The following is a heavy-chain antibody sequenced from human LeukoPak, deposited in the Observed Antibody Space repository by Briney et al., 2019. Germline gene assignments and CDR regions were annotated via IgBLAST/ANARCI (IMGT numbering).Heavy chain of an antibody. CDR2: IYYSGST. CDR3: ARDHGSGSYYRSHAFDI. J-gene: IGHJ3*02. V-gene: IGHV4-59*01. CDR1: GGSISSYY. Sequence: SETLSLTCTVSGGSISSYYWSWIRQPPGKGLEWIGYIYYSGSTNYNPSLKSRVAISVDTSKNQFSLKLSSVTAADTAVYYCARDHGSGSYYRSHAFDIWGQGTMVTVSS. D-gene: IGHD3-10*01.